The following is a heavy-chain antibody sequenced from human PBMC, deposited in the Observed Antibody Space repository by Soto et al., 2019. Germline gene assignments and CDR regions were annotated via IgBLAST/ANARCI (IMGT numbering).Heavy chain of an antibody. D-gene: IGHD2-15*01. V-gene: IGHV4-4*02. J-gene: IGHJ4*02. CDR3: ARGGGYDSFDF. Sequence: PSETLSLTCGVSGGSVNTDYWWSWVRQPPGKGLEWIGEVHHSGTTNYIQSLTSRLSLSIDRTRNQFSLSLSSMTAADKAVYYCARGGGYDSFDFWGQGIQVTVSS. CDR1: GGSVNTDYW. CDR2: VHHSGTT.